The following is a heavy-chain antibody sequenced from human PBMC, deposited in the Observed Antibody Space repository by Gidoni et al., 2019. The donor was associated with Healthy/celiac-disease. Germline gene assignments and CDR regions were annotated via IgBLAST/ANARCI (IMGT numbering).Heavy chain of an antibody. CDR1: GFTFRSYG. J-gene: IGHJ4*02. D-gene: IGHD3-10*01. Sequence: QVQLVESGGGVVQPGRSLRLSCAASGFTFRSYGMHWVRQAPGKGLEGVAVIWYDGSNKYYADSVKGRFTISRDNSKNTLYLQMNSLRAEDTAVYYCARDLGADRALDYWGQGTLVTVSS. CDR3: ARDLGADRALDY. CDR2: IWYDGSNK. V-gene: IGHV3-33*01.